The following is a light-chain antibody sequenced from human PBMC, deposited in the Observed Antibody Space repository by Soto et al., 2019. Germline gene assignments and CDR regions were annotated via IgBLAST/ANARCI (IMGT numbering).Light chain of an antibody. V-gene: IGLV1-44*01. CDR2: SNN. CDR1: SSNIGSNT. J-gene: IGLJ3*02. CDR3: AAWDDSLNVWV. Sequence: QSVLTQPPSASGTPGQRVTISCSGSSSNIGSNTVNWYQQLPGTAPKLLIYSNNQRPSGVPDRFSGSKSGTSASLAISGLQSEDEDDYYCAAWDDSLNVWVFGGGTKRTVL.